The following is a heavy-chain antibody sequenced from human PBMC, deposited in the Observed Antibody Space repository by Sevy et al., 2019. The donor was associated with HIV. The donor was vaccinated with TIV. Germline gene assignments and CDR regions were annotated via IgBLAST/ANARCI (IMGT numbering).Heavy chain of an antibody. CDR3: AKVGTMVQGAAPFDY. J-gene: IGHJ4*02. Sequence: GGSLRLSCAASGFTFSSYAMSWVRQAPGKGLEWVSIFGYSGDSTYYADSVKGWFTISRDNSKNTRYLQMNSLRAEDTAVYYCAKVGTMVQGAAPFDYWGQGTLVTVSS. D-gene: IGHD3-10*01. V-gene: IGHV3-23*01. CDR2: FGYSGDST. CDR1: GFTFSSYA.